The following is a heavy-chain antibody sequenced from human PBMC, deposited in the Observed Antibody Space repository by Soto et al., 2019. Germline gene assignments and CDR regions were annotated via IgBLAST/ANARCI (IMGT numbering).Heavy chain of an antibody. D-gene: IGHD5-18*01. CDR2: IYYSGST. J-gene: IGHJ3*02. CDR3: ARAAGYSYGQDAFDI. Sequence: SETLSLTCTVSGGSISSYYWSWIRQPPGKGLEWIGYIYYSGSTNYNPSIKSRVTISVDTSKNQFSLKLSSVTAADTAVYYCARAAGYSYGQDAFDIWGQGTMVTVSS. V-gene: IGHV4-59*01. CDR1: GGSISSYY.